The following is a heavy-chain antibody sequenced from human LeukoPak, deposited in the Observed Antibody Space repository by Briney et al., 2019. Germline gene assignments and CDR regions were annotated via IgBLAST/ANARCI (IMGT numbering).Heavy chain of an antibody. D-gene: IGHD2-15*01. Sequence: GGSLRLSCAASGFTFSSYAMSWVRQAPGKGLEWVSAISGSGGSTYYADSVKGRFTISGDNSKNTLYLQMNSLRAEDTAVYYCAKAGAVVVVAAKFFDYWGQGTLVTVSS. CDR1: GFTFSSYA. J-gene: IGHJ4*02. CDR3: AKAGAVVVVAAKFFDY. V-gene: IGHV3-23*01. CDR2: ISGSGGST.